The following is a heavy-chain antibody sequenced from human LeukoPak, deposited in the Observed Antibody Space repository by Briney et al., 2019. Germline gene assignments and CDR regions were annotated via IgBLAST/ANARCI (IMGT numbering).Heavy chain of an antibody. Sequence: GGSLRLSCAASGFTVSSNYMSWVRQAPGKGLEWVSVIYSGGSTYYADSVKGRFTISRDNSKNTLYLQMNSLRAEDTAVYYCARDYYDSSGYSLDYWGQGTLVTVSS. D-gene: IGHD3-22*01. CDR3: ARDYYDSSGYSLDY. CDR1: GFTVSSNY. V-gene: IGHV3-66*01. J-gene: IGHJ4*02. CDR2: IYSGGST.